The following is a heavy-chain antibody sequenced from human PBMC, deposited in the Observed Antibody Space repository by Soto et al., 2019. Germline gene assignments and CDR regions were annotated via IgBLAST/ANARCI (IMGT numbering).Heavy chain of an antibody. CDR2: ISGSRGST. D-gene: IGHD6-13*01. CDR3: AKDMIAAAGTPSYYFDY. V-gene: IGHV3-23*01. CDR1: GFTFSSYA. J-gene: IGHJ4*02. Sequence: GGSLRLSCAASGFTFSSYAMSWVRQAPGKGLEWVSTISGSRGSTYYADSVRGRFTISRDNSKHTLYLQMSSLRAEDTAIYYCAKDMIAAAGTPSYYFDYWGQGTLVTVSS.